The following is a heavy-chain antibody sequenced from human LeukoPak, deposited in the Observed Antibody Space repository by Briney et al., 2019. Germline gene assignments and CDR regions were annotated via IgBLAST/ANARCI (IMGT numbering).Heavy chain of an antibody. D-gene: IGHD5-24*01. V-gene: IGHV4-34*12. CDR1: GESLNYYY. CDR3: ASGAWATRLHS. CDR2: VFDGKTA. Sequence: SDTLSLTCAVYGESLNYYYWSWIRQSPEKGLEWIGEVFDGKTANYNPSLKSRVTISAVTSSNQFSLNLKSVTAADTAVYYCASGAWATRLHSWAQGTLVIVSS. J-gene: IGHJ4*02.